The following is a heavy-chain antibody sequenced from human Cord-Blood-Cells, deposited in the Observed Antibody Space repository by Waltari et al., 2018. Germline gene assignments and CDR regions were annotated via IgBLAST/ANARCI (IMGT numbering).Heavy chain of an antibody. CDR1: GYSFTRYW. CDR2: IYPGDSDT. V-gene: IGHV5-51*01. J-gene: IGHJ3*02. Sequence: EVQLVQSGAEVKKPGESLKISCKGSGYSFTRYWIGWLPQMPGQGLEWMGIIYPGDSDTRYSPSFQGQVTISADKSISTAYLQWSSLKASDTAMYYCARQLGLWFGEFNDAFDIWGQGTMVTVSS. D-gene: IGHD3-10*01. CDR3: ARQLGLWFGEFNDAFDI.